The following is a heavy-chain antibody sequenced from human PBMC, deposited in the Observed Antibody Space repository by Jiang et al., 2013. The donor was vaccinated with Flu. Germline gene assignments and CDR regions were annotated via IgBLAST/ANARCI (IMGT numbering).Heavy chain of an antibody. CDR3: ARGRGSSLTYYYYGMDV. J-gene: IGHJ6*02. V-gene: IGHV4-34*01. CDR2: INHSGST. D-gene: IGHD6-6*01. CDR1: GGSFSGYY. Sequence: VLLKPSETLSLTCAVYGGSFSGYYWSWIRQPPGKGLEWIGEINHSGSTNYNSSLKSRVTISVDTSKNQFSLKLSSVTAADTAVHYCARGRGSSLTYYYYGMDVWGQG.